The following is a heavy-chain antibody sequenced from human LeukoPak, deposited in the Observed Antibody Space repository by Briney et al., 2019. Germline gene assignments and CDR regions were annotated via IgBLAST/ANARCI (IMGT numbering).Heavy chain of an antibody. Sequence: GGSLRLSCAASGFTFSSFWMHWVRQAPGKGLEWVSAISGSGGSTYYADSVKGRFTISRDNSKNTLYLQMNSLRAEDTAVYYCAKDRAAMIVVDAFDIWGQGTMVTVSS. D-gene: IGHD3-22*01. CDR2: ISGSGGST. V-gene: IGHV3-23*01. J-gene: IGHJ3*02. CDR3: AKDRAAMIVVDAFDI. CDR1: GFTFSSFW.